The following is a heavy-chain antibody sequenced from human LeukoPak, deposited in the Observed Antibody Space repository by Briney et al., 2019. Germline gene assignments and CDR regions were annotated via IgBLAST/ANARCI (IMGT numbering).Heavy chain of an antibody. CDR2: ISYDGSNK. CDR1: GFTFSSYA. J-gene: IGHJ4*02. CDR3: ARGYVWGSYRLDY. Sequence: GGSLRLSCAASGFTFSSYAMHWVRQAPVKGLEWVAVISYDGSNKYYADSVKGRFTISRDNSKNTLYLQMSSLRAEDTAVYYCARGYVWGSYRLDYWGQGTLVTVSS. V-gene: IGHV3-30-3*01. D-gene: IGHD3-16*02.